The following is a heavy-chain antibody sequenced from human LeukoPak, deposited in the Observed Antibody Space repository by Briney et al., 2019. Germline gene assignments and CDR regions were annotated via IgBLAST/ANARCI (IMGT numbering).Heavy chain of an antibody. D-gene: IGHD3-9*01. CDR3: AGSEAYYDILTSLYY. Sequence: GGSLRPSCAASGFTVSSNYMSWVRQAPGKGLEWVSVIYSGGSTYYADSVKGRFTISRDNSKNTLYLQMNSLRAEDTAVYYCAGSEAYYDILTSLYYWGQGTLVTVSS. J-gene: IGHJ4*02. CDR2: IYSGGST. CDR1: GFTVSSNY. V-gene: IGHV3-53*01.